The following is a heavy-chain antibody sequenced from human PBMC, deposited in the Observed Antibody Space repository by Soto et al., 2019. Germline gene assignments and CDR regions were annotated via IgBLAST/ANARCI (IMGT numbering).Heavy chain of an antibody. D-gene: IGHD2-8*01. V-gene: IGHV4-39*01. CDR2: IYYSGST. J-gene: IGHJ3*02. CDR1: GGSISSSSYY. Sequence: PSETLSLTCTVSGGSISSSSYYWGWIRQPPGKGLEWIGSIYYSGSTYYNPSLKSRVTISVDTSKNQFSLKLSSVTAADTAVYYCARHAGCTNGVCYYLVITQYLDAFDIWGQGTMVTVSS. CDR3: ARHAGCTNGVCYYLVITQYLDAFDI.